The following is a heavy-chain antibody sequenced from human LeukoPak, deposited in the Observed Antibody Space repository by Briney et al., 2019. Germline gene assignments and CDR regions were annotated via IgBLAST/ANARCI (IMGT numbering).Heavy chain of an antibody. J-gene: IGHJ4*02. CDR1: GYTFTNYY. Sequence: ALVKVSCKASGYTFTNYYIRWMRQAPGQGLEWVGIINLNAVTTRYAQKFQGRITVTRDTSTSTVYMELSSLRSEDTAVYFCAREGAAEAKNFDYWGQGTLVIVSS. V-gene: IGHV1-46*01. CDR3: AREGAAEAKNFDY. CDR2: INLNAVTT. D-gene: IGHD6-25*01.